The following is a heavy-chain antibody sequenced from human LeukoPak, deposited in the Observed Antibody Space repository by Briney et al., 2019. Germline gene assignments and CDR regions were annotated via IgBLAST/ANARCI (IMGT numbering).Heavy chain of an antibody. CDR2: ISGSGGST. D-gene: IGHD5-18*01. CDR1: EFSAASNY. Sequence: GRSLRLSCAAAEFSAASNYMTWVRQDPREWLEWLPAISGSGGSTYYADSVKGRFTISRDNSKNTLYLQMNSLRAEDTAVYYCAKAGSGYSYESNKYYFDYWGQGTLVTVSS. J-gene: IGHJ4*02. CDR3: AKAGSGYSYESNKYYFDY. V-gene: IGHV3-23*01.